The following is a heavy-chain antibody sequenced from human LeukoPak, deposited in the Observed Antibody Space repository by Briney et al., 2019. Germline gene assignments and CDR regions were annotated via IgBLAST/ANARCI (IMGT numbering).Heavy chain of an antibody. Sequence: GASVKVSCKASGYTFTGYYMHWVRQAPGQGLEWMGRINPNSGGTNYAQKFQGRVTMTRDTSISTAYMELSRLRSDDTAVYYCARVPFSSGWPNDAFDIWGQGTMVTVSS. CDR1: GYTFTGYY. V-gene: IGHV1-2*06. CDR2: INPNSGGT. CDR3: ARVPFSSGWPNDAFDI. J-gene: IGHJ3*02. D-gene: IGHD6-25*01.